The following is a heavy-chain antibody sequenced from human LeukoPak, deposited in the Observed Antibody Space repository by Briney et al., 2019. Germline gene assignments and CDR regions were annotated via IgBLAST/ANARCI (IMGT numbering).Heavy chain of an antibody. CDR1: GGSISSSSYY. CDR2: IYYSGST. Sequence: PSETLSLTCTVSGGSISSSSYYWGWIRQPPGKGLEWIVSIYYSGSTYYNPSLKSRVTISVDTSKNQFSLKLSSVTAADTAVYYCARLESGWYRVIDYWGQGTLVTVSS. V-gene: IGHV4-39*01. CDR3: ARLESGWYRVIDY. J-gene: IGHJ4*02. D-gene: IGHD6-19*01.